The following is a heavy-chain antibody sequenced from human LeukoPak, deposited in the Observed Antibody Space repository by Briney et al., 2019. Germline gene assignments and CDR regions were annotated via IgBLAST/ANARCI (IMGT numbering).Heavy chain of an antibody. CDR2: INSDGSST. CDR3: ARDGLAAITFDY. D-gene: IGHD5-24*01. J-gene: IGHJ4*02. CDR1: GFAFSSYW. V-gene: IGHV3-74*01. Sequence: GGSLRLSCVASGFAFSSYWMHWVRQAPGKGLVWVSHINSDGSSTTYADSVKGRFTISRDNAKNTLYLQMNSLRAEDTAVYYCARDGLAAITFDYWGQGILVTVSS.